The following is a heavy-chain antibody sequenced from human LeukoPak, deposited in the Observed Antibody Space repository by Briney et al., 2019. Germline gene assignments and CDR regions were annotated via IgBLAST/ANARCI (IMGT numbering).Heavy chain of an antibody. CDR3: ARARPSGIAAAGSLSQH. V-gene: IGHV3-21*01. CDR1: GFTFSSYS. Sequence: GSLRLSCAASGFTFSSYSMNWVRQAPGKGLEWVSSISSSSSYIYYADSVKGRFTISRDNAKNSLYLQMNSLRAEDTSVYYCARARPSGIAAAGSLSQHWGQGTLVTVSS. D-gene: IGHD6-13*01. CDR2: ISSSSSYI. J-gene: IGHJ1*01.